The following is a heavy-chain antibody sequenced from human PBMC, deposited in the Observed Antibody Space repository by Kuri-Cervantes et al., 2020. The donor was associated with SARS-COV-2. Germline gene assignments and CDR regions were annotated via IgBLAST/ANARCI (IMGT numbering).Heavy chain of an antibody. CDR3: ARGIWFAKLGGSDYYYQYMDV. CDR2: IIPMFGTT. D-gene: IGHD3-10*01. J-gene: IGHJ6*03. CDR1: GGTFSSYA. Sequence: SVKVSCKASGGTFSSYAITWVRQAPGQGLEWMGGIIPMFGTTNYAQKFQGRVTITSDESTSTAYMELSRLRAEDTAVYYCARGIWFAKLGGSDYYYQYMDVWGKGTTVTVSS. V-gene: IGHV1-69*13.